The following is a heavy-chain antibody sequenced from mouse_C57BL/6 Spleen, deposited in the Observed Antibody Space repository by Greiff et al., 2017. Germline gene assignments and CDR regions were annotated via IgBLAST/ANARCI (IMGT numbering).Heavy chain of an antibody. CDR2: INPNNGGT. J-gene: IGHJ4*01. D-gene: IGHD2-4*01. CDR3: ARWDYDYGSMDY. CDR1: GYTFTDYN. Sequence: EVQLKESGPELVKPGASVKMSCKASGYTFTDYNMHWVKQSHGKSLEWIGYINPNNGGTSYTQKFKGKATLTVNKSSSTAYMELRSLTSEDSAVYYCARWDYDYGSMDYWGQGTSVTVSS. V-gene: IGHV1-22*01.